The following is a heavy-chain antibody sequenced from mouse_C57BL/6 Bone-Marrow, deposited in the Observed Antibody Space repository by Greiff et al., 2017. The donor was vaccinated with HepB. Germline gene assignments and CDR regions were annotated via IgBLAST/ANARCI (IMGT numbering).Heavy chain of an antibody. CDR3: ARAVEYYGSSY. Sequence: VQLQQSGAELARPGASVKLSCKASGYTFTSYGISWVKQRTGQGLEWIGEIYPRSGNTYYNEKFKGKATLTADKSSSTAYMELRSLTSGDSSVYFCARAVEYYGSSYWGQGTTLTVSS. D-gene: IGHD1-1*01. J-gene: IGHJ2*01. CDR2: IYPRSGNT. V-gene: IGHV1-81*01. CDR1: GYTFTSYG.